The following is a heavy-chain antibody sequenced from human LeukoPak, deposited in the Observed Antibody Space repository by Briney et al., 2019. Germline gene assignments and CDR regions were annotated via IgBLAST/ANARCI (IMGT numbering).Heavy chain of an antibody. CDR1: GFIFNNYA. V-gene: IGHV3-23*01. Sequence: PGGSLRLSCAASGFIFNNYALNWVRQAPGKGLEWVSAIGISGDSTYYADSVKGRFTISRDNSKSTLSLQMNSLRGEDTAVYYCAKLNNGYYRGAIDYWGQGTLVTVSS. J-gene: IGHJ4*02. CDR3: AKLNNGYYRGAIDY. D-gene: IGHD3-22*01. CDR2: IGISGDST.